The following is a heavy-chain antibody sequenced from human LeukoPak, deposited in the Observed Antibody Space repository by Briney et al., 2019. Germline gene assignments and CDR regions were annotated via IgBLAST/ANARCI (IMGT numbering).Heavy chain of an antibody. V-gene: IGHV3-30*02. CDR1: GFTFSSYG. CDR3: ARAPSEVGGYYPEYFRH. J-gene: IGHJ1*01. CDR2: IRYDGSNK. D-gene: IGHD3-22*01. Sequence: QTGGSLRLSCAASGFTFSSYGMHWVRQAPGKGLEWVAFIRYDGSNKYYADSVKGRFTISRDNAKNTVSLQMDSLRAEGTGVYYCARAPSEVGGYYPEYFRHWGQGTLVTVSS.